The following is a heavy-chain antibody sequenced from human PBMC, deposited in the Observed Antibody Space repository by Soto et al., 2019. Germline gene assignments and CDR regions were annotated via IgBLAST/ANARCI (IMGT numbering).Heavy chain of an antibody. J-gene: IGHJ6*02. Sequence: TSVKVSCKASGYTFTGYYMHWVRQAPGQGLEWMGWINPNSGGTNYAQKFQGWVTMTRDTSISTAYMELSRLRSDDTAVYYCARDVGDCSGGSCYTGYGMDVWGQGTTVTVSS. CDR1: GYTFTGYY. V-gene: IGHV1-2*04. D-gene: IGHD2-15*01. CDR3: ARDVGDCSGGSCYTGYGMDV. CDR2: INPNSGGT.